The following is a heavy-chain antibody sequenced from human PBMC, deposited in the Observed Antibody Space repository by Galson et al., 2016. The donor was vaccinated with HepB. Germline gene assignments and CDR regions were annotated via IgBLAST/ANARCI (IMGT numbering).Heavy chain of an antibody. Sequence: SVKVSCKASGYIFTAYSMHWVRQAPGQGLEWMGCIDPNSGGTNYAQKFQGRVTVTSDTSISTAYMELSSLISDDTAVYYCARVSYDFLTGYYFDYWGQGTLVTVS. V-gene: IGHV1-2*02. CDR3: ARVSYDFLTGYYFDY. D-gene: IGHD3-9*01. CDR1: GYIFTAYS. J-gene: IGHJ4*02. CDR2: IDPNSGGT.